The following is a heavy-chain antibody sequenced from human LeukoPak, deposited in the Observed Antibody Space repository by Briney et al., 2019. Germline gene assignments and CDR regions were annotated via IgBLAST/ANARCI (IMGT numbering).Heavy chain of an antibody. D-gene: IGHD6-6*01. CDR3: ARDSSSPGWFDP. CDR2: INPNSGGT. Sequence: ASVKVSCKASGYTFTGYYMHWVRQAPGQGLEWMGWINPNSGGTNYAQKFQGRVTMTKDTSISTAYMELSRLRSDDTAVYYCARDSSSPGWFDPWGQGTLVTVSS. CDR1: GYTFTGYY. V-gene: IGHV1-2*02. J-gene: IGHJ5*02.